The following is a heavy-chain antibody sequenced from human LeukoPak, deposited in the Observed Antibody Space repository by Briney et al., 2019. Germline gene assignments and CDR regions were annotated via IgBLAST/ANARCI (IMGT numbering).Heavy chain of an antibody. Sequence: SETLSLTCTVSGGSISSYYWSWIRQPPGKGLEWIGYIYYSGSTSYNPSLKSRVTISVDTSKNQFSLKLSSVTAADTAAYYCARRGYSYGYVDYWGQGTLVTVSS. J-gene: IGHJ4*02. CDR3: ARRGYSYGYVDY. V-gene: IGHV4-59*01. CDR1: GGSISSYY. D-gene: IGHD5-18*01. CDR2: IYYSGST.